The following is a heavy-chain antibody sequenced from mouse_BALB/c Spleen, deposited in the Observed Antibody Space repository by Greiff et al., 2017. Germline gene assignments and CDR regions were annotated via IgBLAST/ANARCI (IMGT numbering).Heavy chain of an antibody. Sequence: EVHLVESGGDLVKPGGSLRLSCAASGFTFSSYGMSWVRQTPDKRLEWVATISSGGSYTYYPDSVKGRFTISRDNAKNTLYLQMSSLKSEDTAMYYCARHQFIPDYDGYYPRYFDVWGAGRPVT. D-gene: IGHD2-3*01. J-gene: IGHJ1*01. CDR3: ARHQFIPDYDGYYPRYFDV. V-gene: IGHV5-6*01. CDR2: ISSGGSYT. CDR1: GFTFSSYG.